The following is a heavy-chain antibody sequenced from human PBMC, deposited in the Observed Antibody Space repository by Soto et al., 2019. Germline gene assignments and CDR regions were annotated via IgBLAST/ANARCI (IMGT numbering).Heavy chain of an antibody. CDR2: INSNGGST. V-gene: IGHV3-64D*06. CDR1: GFTFSNFA. CDR3: VKGRGDI. Sequence: EVQLVESGGGLVQPGGSLRLSSSASGFTFSNFAMHWVRQAPGKRLEYVSAINSNGGSTYYADSVKGRFSISRDNSKNTVYLQMSSLRAEDTAVYYCVKGRGDIWGEGTMVTVSS. J-gene: IGHJ3*02.